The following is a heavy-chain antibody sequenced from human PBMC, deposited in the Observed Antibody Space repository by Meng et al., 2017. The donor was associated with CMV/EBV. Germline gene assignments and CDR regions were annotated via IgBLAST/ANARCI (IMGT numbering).Heavy chain of an antibody. V-gene: IGHV1-18*04. CDR3: ARRLGSGKGVIGWFDP. CDR1: GYNFTSYC. J-gene: IGHJ5*02. Sequence: QRGRLGVVVKRPGASVKVSCKASGYNFTSYCISWVRQAPGQGLEWMGWISAYNGTTNYAQKLQGSVTMTTDTSKSTAYMEMRSLRSDDTAVYYCARRLGSGKGVIGWFDPWGQGTLVTVSS. D-gene: IGHD3-10*01. CDR2: ISAYNGTT.